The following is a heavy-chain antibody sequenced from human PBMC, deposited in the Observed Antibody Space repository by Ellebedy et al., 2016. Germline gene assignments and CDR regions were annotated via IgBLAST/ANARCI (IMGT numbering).Heavy chain of an antibody. V-gene: IGHV4-39*07. D-gene: IGHD6-13*01. Sequence: SETLSLTCTVSGGSISSSSYYWGWIRQPPGKGLEWIGSIYYSGSTYYNPSLKSRVTISVDTSKNQFSLKLSSVTAADTAVYYCARVSSSHYPLPYYYYYGMDVWGQGTTVTVSS. J-gene: IGHJ6*02. CDR1: GGSISSSSYY. CDR3: ARVSSSHYPLPYYYYYGMDV. CDR2: IYYSGST.